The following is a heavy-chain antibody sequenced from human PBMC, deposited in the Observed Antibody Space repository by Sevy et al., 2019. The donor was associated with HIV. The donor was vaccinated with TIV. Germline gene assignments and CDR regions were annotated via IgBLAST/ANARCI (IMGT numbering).Heavy chain of an antibody. D-gene: IGHD2-2*01. CDR2: IKVDGSEK. Sequence: GGSLRLSCAVSGFTFRSYWMSWVRQAPGKGLEWMAHIKVDGSEKYHVDSVTGRFTISRDNAKNSLFLQMNSLRVEDTAVYYCARDCSSTSCLWGLDVWGQGTAVTVSS. CDR1: GFTFRSYW. V-gene: IGHV3-7*03. J-gene: IGHJ6*02. CDR3: ARDCSSTSCLWGLDV.